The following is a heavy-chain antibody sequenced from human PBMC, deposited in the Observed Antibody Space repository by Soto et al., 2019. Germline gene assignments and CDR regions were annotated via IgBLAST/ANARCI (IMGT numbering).Heavy chain of an antibody. V-gene: IGHV4-59*08. J-gene: IGHJ1*01. Sequence: QVQLQESGPGLVKPSETLSLTCTVSGGSISSYHWSWIRQPPGKGLEWIGYIYYSGSTNYSPSLKTRVTISVDTSKNQFSLKLSSVTAADTAVYYCARLDCSSTSCYGGYFQHWGQGTLVIVSS. CDR1: GGSISSYH. CDR2: IYYSGST. CDR3: ARLDCSSTSCYGGYFQH. D-gene: IGHD2-2*01.